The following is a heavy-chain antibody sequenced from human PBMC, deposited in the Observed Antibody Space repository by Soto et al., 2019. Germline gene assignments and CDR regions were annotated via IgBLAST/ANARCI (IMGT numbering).Heavy chain of an antibody. CDR3: AREYTAWPLAYGLDV. V-gene: IGHV3-21*01. D-gene: IGHD2-2*02. J-gene: IGHJ6*02. Sequence: PGGSLRLSCVGSGFTFSTYIINWVRQAPGKGLEWVSSISSRSDIYYADSVKGRFTISRDNAKNSVSLQMNSLSAEDTAVYYCAREYTAWPLAYGLDVWGQGTTVTVSS. CDR2: ISSRSDI. CDR1: GFTFSTYI.